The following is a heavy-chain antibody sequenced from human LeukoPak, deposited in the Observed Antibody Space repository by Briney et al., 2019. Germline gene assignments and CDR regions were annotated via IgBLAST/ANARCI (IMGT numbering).Heavy chain of an antibody. V-gene: IGHV3-23*01. Sequence: TGGSLRLSCTASGFTFSSYAMSWVRQAPGKGLEWVSAISGSGGSTYYADSVKGRFTISRDNSKNTLCLQMNSLRAEDTAVYYCARSPRYNSFSSDYWGQGTLVTVSS. CDR2: ISGSGGST. CDR1: GFTFSSYA. CDR3: ARSPRYNSFSSDY. J-gene: IGHJ4*02. D-gene: IGHD1-20*01.